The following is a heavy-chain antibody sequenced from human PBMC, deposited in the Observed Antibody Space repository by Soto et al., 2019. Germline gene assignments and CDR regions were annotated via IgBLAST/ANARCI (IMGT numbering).Heavy chain of an antibody. CDR2: MFYTGST. CDR1: GASITSGRSY. Sequence: QVQLQESGPGLVKPSQTLSLTCTVSGASITSGRSYWSWIRQHPGKGLEWIGYMFYTGSTYYPPSLKIRVNISADTSKNQFSLRLSSVTXXXXXXXXCARDNGYGHFDSXXXXXXXTVXS. J-gene: IGHJ4*02. CDR3: CARDNGYGHFDS. V-gene: IGHV4-31*03. D-gene: IGHD5-12*01.